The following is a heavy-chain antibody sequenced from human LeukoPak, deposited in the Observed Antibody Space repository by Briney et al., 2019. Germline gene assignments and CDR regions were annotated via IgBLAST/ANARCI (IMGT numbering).Heavy chain of an antibody. V-gene: IGHV3-74*01. Sequence: GGSLRLSCTASGFTFSSYWMHWVRQAPGKGLVWVSRINSDGSSTSYADSVKGRFTISRDNAKNTLYLQMNSLRAEDTAVYYCARAQIAAAVRYFRHWGQGTLVTVSS. CDR1: GFTFSSYW. J-gene: IGHJ1*01. CDR3: ARAQIAAAVRYFRH. CDR2: INSDGSST. D-gene: IGHD6-13*01.